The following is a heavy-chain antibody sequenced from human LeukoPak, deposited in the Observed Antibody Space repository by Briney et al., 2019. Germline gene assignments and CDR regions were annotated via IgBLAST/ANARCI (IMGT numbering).Heavy chain of an antibody. CDR3: AGVRRNDRGYDLDF. CDR1: GFTFSSYE. D-gene: IGHD5-12*01. CDR2: ISSGGSTI. Sequence: GGSLRLSCAASGFTFSSYEMKWVRQAPGKGLEWVSYISSGGSTIYYADSVKGRFTISRDNAKNSLFLQMNSLRAEDTAVYFCAGVRRNDRGYDLDFWGQGTLVTVSS. J-gene: IGHJ4*02. V-gene: IGHV3-48*03.